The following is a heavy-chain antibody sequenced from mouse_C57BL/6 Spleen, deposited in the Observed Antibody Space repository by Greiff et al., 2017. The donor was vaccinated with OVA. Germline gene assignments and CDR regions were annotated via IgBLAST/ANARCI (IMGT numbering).Heavy chain of an antibody. J-gene: IGHJ3*01. CDR3: TRGLYYGSSSWFAY. D-gene: IGHD1-1*01. V-gene: IGHV1-15*01. Sequence: QVQLQQSGAELVRPGASVTLSCKASGYTFTDYEMHWVKQTPVHGLEWIGAIDPETGGTAYNQKFKGKAILTADKSSSTAYMELRSLTSEDSAVYYCTRGLYYGSSSWFAYWGQGTLVTVSA. CDR1: GYTFTDYE. CDR2: IDPETGGT.